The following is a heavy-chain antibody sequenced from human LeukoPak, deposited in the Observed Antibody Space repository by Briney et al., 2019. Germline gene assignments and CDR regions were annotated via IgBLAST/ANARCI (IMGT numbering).Heavy chain of an antibody. CDR1: WDIVSSNSVA. CDR3: ARVGGDYKYGMDV. V-gene: IGHV6-1*01. CDR2: TYYRSKWYN. J-gene: IGHJ6*02. D-gene: IGHD3-16*01. Sequence: SQTLSLTCDISWDIVSSNSVAWNWIRQSPSRGLEWLGRTYYRSKWYNEYALSVKSRIIIDPDTSKNQFSLQLNSVTPEDTAVYYCARVGGDYKYGMDVWGQGTTVTVSS.